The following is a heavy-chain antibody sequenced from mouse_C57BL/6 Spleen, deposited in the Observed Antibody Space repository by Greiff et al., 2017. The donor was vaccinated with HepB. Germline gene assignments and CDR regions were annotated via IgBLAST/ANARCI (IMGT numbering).Heavy chain of an antibody. Sequence: EVKLMESGAELVRPGASVKLSCTASGFNIKDDYMHWVKQRPEQGLAWIGWIDPENGDTDDASKFQGKATITADTSSNTAYLQLSSLTSEDTAVYYGTTEGLRHFAYWGQGTLVTVSA. V-gene: IGHV14-4*01. CDR1: GFNIKDDY. CDR3: TTEGLRHFAY. CDR2: IDPENGDT. J-gene: IGHJ3*01. D-gene: IGHD2-4*01.